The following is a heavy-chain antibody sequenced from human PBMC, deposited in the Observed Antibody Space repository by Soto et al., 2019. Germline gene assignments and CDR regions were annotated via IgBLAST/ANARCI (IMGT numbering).Heavy chain of an antibody. V-gene: IGHV3-23*01. CDR1: GFTFSNYA. J-gene: IGHJ4*02. Sequence: VQLLESGGGFVQPGGSLRLSCAASGFTFSNYAMSWVRQAPGKGLNWVSVISNSGGTTYYADSVKGRFTISRDNSKNTLYLQMNTLRAEDTAVYYCTKATNMVVRSMSHYWGQGTLVTVSS. CDR2: ISNSGGTT. CDR3: TKATNMVVRSMSHY. D-gene: IGHD2-15*01.